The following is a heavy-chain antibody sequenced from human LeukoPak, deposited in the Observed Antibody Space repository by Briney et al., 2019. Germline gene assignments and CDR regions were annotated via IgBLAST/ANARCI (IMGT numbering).Heavy chain of an antibody. J-gene: IGHJ4*02. Sequence: GGSLRLSCAASGVTFTSYAMSWVRQAPGKGLEWVSATSGSGGSTYYADSVKGRFTISRDNSKNTLYLQMNSLRAEDTAVYYCAKITMIVVAHYWGQGTLVTVSS. V-gene: IGHV3-23*01. CDR1: GVTFTSYA. D-gene: IGHD3-22*01. CDR2: TSGSGGST. CDR3: AKITMIVVAHY.